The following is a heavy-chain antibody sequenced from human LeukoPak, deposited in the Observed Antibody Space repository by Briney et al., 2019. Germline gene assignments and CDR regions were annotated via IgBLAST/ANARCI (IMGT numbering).Heavy chain of an antibody. CDR2: ISDSGST. D-gene: IGHD1-26*01. CDR1: GSSMSSDYY. Sequence: SETLSLTCTVSGSSMSSDYYWGWIRQPPGKGLEWIGSISDSGSTYYNPSLKSRVTISVDTSKNQFSLKLSSVTAADTAVYYCARGRRRGSYFGEAFDIWGQGTMVTVSS. V-gene: IGHV4-38-2*02. J-gene: IGHJ3*02. CDR3: ARGRRRGSYFGEAFDI.